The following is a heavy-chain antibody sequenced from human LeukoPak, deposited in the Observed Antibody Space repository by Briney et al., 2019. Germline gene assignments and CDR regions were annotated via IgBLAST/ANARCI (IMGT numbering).Heavy chain of an antibody. V-gene: IGHV1-69*13. D-gene: IGHD6-13*01. Sequence: SVKVSCKASGGTFSSYAISWVRQAPGQGLEWMGGIIPIFGTANYAQKFQGRVTITADEFTSTAYMELSSLRSEDTAVYYCARGYSSSWSETDYWGQGTLVTVSS. J-gene: IGHJ4*02. CDR1: GGTFSSYA. CDR3: ARGYSSSWSETDY. CDR2: IIPIFGTA.